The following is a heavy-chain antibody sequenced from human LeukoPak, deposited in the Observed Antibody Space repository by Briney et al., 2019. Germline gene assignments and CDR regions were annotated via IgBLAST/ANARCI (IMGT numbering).Heavy chain of an antibody. CDR2: IHSDGSST. D-gene: IGHD3-22*01. V-gene: IGHV3-74*01. CDR1: GFTFSSYW. Sequence: GGSLRLSCAASGFTFSSYWMHWVRQAPGKGLVWVSRIHSDGSSTSYADSVKGRFTISRDNAKNTLYLQMNSLRAEDTAVYYCVASSGYPAYFDYWGQGTLVTVSS. CDR3: VASSGYPAYFDY. J-gene: IGHJ4*02.